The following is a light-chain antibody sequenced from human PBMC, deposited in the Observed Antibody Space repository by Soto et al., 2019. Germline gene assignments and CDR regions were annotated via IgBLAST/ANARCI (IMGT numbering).Light chain of an antibody. Sequence: EIVLTQSPGTLSSSPGERATLSCRASQSVWLNYVAGYQQKPGQAPRLLIYGASTRATGIPDRFSGSASGTDFTFTISRLEPEDFAVYFCQQYGGSPYTFGQGTKLEIK. J-gene: IGKJ2*01. V-gene: IGKV3-20*01. CDR2: GAS. CDR1: QSVWLNY. CDR3: QQYGGSPYT.